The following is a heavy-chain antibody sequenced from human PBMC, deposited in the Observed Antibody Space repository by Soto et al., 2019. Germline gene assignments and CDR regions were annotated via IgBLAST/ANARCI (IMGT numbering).Heavy chain of an antibody. CDR2: INPSGGST. CDR1: GYTFTSYY. J-gene: IGHJ4*02. V-gene: IGHV1-46*01. D-gene: IGHD5-12*01. Sequence: ASVKGSCKASGYTFTSYYMHWVRQATGQGLEWMGIINPSGGSTSYAQKFQGRVTMTRDTSTSTVYMELSSLRSEDTAVYYCARVGSSSGYLLPFDYWGQGTLVTVSS. CDR3: ARVGSSSGYLLPFDY.